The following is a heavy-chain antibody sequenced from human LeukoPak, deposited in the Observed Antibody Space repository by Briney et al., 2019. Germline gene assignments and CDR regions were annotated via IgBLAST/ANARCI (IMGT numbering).Heavy chain of an antibody. Sequence: PSETLSLTCIVSGYSISSGYYWGWIRQPPGKGLEWIGSIYHSGSTYYNPSLKSRVTISVDTSKNQFSLKLSSVTAADTAVYYCARPTVSYYYYYMDVWGKGTTVTVSS. CDR1: GYSISSGYY. J-gene: IGHJ6*03. V-gene: IGHV4-38-2*02. CDR2: IYHSGST. D-gene: IGHD4-11*01. CDR3: ARPTVSYYYYYMDV.